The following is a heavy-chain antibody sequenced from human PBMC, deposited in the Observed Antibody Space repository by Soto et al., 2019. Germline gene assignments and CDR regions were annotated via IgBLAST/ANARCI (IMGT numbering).Heavy chain of an antibody. CDR2: IYNTGST. V-gene: IGHV4-4*07. Sequence: PSETLSLTCTVSAGSIGRYYWSWIRQPAGKGLEWIGRIYNTGSTDYNPSLKSRVTMSVDTSKNQFSLRLTSVTAADTAVYYCARGGWFDPWGKGSLVTVSS. CDR3: ARGGWFDP. CDR1: AGSIGRYY. J-gene: IGHJ5*02.